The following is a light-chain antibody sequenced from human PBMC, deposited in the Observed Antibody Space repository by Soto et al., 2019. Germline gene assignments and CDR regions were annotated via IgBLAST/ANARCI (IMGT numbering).Light chain of an antibody. J-gene: IGKJ1*01. CDR2: AAF. CDR3: QQYNSALKT. Sequence: DIQMTQSPSSLSASVGDRVTITCRASQGISNFLAWYQQKPGKVPKLLIYAAFTLQSGVPSRFSGSTSGTDFTLTIRSLQPEDVATYYCQQYNSALKTCGQGTKGDIK. V-gene: IGKV1-27*01. CDR1: QGISNF.